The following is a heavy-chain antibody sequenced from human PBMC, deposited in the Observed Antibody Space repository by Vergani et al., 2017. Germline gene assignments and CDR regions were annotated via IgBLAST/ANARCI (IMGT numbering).Heavy chain of an antibody. V-gene: IGHV3-21*01. Sequence: EVQLLESGGGLVQPGGSLRLSCAASGFSFSSYSMNWVRQAPGKGLEWVASISGSSSYVFYRDSVEGRFTITRDNAKKSVYLQMNSLRAEDTAVYYCASNRLGYWGQGTLVTVSS. CDR2: ISGSSSYV. CDR1: GFSFSSYS. CDR3: ASNRLGY. J-gene: IGHJ4*02. D-gene: IGHD1-14*01.